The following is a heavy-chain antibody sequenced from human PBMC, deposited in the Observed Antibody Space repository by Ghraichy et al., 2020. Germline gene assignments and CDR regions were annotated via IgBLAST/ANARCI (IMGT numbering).Heavy chain of an antibody. CDR1: GGSIRSSSYY. D-gene: IGHD1-26*01. Sequence: SETLSLTCTVSGGSIRSSSYYWGWIRQPPGMGLEWIGSIYYGGSPYYDPSLESRVTISIDTSRNQLSLKLSSVTAADTAVYYCARATELLNWFDPWGQGTLVTVSS. J-gene: IGHJ5*02. CDR2: IYYGGSP. CDR3: ARATELLNWFDP. V-gene: IGHV4-39*07.